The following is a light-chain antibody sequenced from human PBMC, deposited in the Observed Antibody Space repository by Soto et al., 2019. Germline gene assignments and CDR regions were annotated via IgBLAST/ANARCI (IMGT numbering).Light chain of an antibody. J-gene: IGLJ3*02. CDR2: DVT. CDR1: SRDVGGYNY. V-gene: IGLV2-11*01. Sequence: QSVLTQPRSVSGSPGQSVTISCTGTSRDVGGYNYVSWYQHHPGKAPKLMIYDVTKRPSGVPDRFSGSKSGNTASLTISGLQAEDEADYYCCSFAGSYTWVFGGGTKVTVL. CDR3: CSFAGSYTWV.